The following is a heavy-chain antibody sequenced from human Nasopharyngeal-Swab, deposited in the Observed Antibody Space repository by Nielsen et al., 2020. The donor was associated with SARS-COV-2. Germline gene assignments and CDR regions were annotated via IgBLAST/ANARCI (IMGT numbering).Heavy chain of an antibody. CDR2: IKYDGSEK. J-gene: IGHJ4*02. CDR3: AKGRVPAAMASAGS. Sequence: GGSLRLFCAGSGFTFSDYWMTWVRQAPGKGLEWVANIKYDGSEKYYVGSLKGRFIISRDTAKKSLYLQMNSLRVEDTAVYYCAKGRVPAAMASAGSWGQGTLVTVSS. V-gene: IGHV3-7*01. D-gene: IGHD2-2*01. CDR1: GFTFSDYW.